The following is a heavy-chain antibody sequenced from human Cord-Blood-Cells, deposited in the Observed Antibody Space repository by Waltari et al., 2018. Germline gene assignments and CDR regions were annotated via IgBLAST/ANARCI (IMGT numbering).Heavy chain of an antibody. V-gene: IGHV4-59*01. CDR1: GGSISSYY. D-gene: IGHD3-22*01. J-gene: IGHJ4*02. Sequence: QVQLQESGPGLVKPSETLSLTCTVSGGSISSYYWSWIRPPPGKGLEWIGYIYYSGSTNYNPSLKSRVTISVDTSKNQFSLKLSSVTAADTAVYYCARASPYYYDSSGYYLDYWGQGTLVTVSS. CDR3: ARASPYYYDSSGYYLDY. CDR2: IYYSGST.